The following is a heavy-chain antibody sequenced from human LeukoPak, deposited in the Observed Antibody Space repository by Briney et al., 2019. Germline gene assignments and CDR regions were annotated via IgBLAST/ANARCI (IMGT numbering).Heavy chain of an antibody. V-gene: IGHV4-61*01. CDR1: GGSVSSGSYY. D-gene: IGHD3-22*01. CDR2: IYYSGST. J-gene: IGHJ6*02. CDR3: ARDSNYYDSSGYYYSPADGMDV. Sequence: SETLSLTCTASGGSVSSGSYYWSWIRQPPGKGLEWIGYIYYSGSTNYNPSLKSRVTISVDTSKNQFSLKLSSVTAADTAVYYCARDSNYYDSSGYYYSPADGMDVWGQGTTVTVSS.